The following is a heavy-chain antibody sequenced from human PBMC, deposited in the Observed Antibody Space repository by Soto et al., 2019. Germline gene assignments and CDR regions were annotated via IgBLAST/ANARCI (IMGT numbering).Heavy chain of an antibody. J-gene: IGHJ4*02. CDR1: GGTFSTYA. CDR2: IIPMFGTA. V-gene: IGHV1-69*12. D-gene: IGHD5-18*01. Sequence: QVQLVQSGAEVKKPESSVKVSCKAPGGTFSTYAISWVRQAPGQGLEWMGGIIPMFGTANYAQRFQDRVTSPEDESTTTVDLGLSSLTSEETVVYCFARGIQLWVRRINNGYSGWGQGTLVTVSS. CDR3: ARGIQLWVRRINNGYSG.